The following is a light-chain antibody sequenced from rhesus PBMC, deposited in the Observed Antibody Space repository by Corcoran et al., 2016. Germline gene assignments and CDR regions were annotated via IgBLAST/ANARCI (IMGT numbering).Light chain of an antibody. Sequence: DIQMTQSPSSLSASVGDPVTITCRASQSISSWLAWYQQKPGKTPKLLIYKASTLQSGVPSRFSGSGSGTDFTLTISSLQSEDFATYYCQRYSSSPWTFGQGTKVEIK. CDR3: QRYSSSPWT. V-gene: IGKV1-22*01. CDR1: QSISSW. J-gene: IGKJ1*01. CDR2: KAS.